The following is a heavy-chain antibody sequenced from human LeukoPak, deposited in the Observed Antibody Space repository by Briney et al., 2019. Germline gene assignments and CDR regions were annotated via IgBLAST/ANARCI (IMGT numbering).Heavy chain of an antibody. J-gene: IGHJ4*02. V-gene: IGHV3-21*01. CDR1: GFSISSSA. CDR3: TRDATYYLRYGYFDY. Sequence: GGSLRLSCAASGFSISSSAMNWVRQAPGKGLEWVSSINNVASHIYYAGSVRGRFTISRDSAKNSVYLQMNSLRAEDTAVYYCTRDATYYLRYGYFDYWGQGTLVTVSS. D-gene: IGHD2/OR15-2a*01. CDR2: INNVASHI.